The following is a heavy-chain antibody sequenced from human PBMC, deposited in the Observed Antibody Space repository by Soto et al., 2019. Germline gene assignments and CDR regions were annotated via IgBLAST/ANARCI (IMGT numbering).Heavy chain of an antibody. CDR3: AAEASNYYYYGMDV. CDR2: IIPIFGTA. D-gene: IGHD6-6*01. CDR1: GGTFSSYA. V-gene: IGHV1-69*13. Sequence: ASVKVSCKASGGTFSSYAISWVRQAPGQGLEWMGGIIPIFGTANYAQKFQGRVTITADESTSTAYMELSSLGSEDTAVYYCAAEASNYYYYGMDVWGQGTTVTVSS. J-gene: IGHJ6*02.